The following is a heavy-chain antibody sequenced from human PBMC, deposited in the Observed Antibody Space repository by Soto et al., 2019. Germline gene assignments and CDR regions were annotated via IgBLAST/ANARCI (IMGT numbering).Heavy chain of an antibody. D-gene: IGHD2-15*01. CDR2: ISAYNGNT. CDR1: GYTFTSYG. Sequence: ASVKVSCKASGYTFTSYGISWVRQAPGQGLEWMGWISAYNGNTNYAQKLQGRVTMTTDTSTSTAYMELRSLRSDDTAVYYCARDLGGIVVVVAATAGGYYYYGMDVWG. CDR3: ARDLGGIVVVVAATAGGYYYYGMDV. V-gene: IGHV1-18*01. J-gene: IGHJ6*02.